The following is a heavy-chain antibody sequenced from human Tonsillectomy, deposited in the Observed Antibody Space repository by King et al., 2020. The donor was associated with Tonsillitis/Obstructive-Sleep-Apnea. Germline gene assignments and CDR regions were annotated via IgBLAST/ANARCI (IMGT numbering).Heavy chain of an antibody. Sequence: VQLVESGGGLVQPGGSLRLSSAADGFTFSSYWMHWVRQAPGKGLVWVSRINSDGSSTSYADSVKGRLTISRENAKNTLYLQMNSLRAEDTAVYYCARPGEYCSVGSCFYTSGSYSVFWGQGTLFTVS. CDR2: INSDGSST. D-gene: IGHD2-15*01. V-gene: IGHV3-74*01. CDR1: GFTFSSYW. CDR3: ARPGEYCSVGSCFYTSGSYSVF. J-gene: IGHJ4*02.